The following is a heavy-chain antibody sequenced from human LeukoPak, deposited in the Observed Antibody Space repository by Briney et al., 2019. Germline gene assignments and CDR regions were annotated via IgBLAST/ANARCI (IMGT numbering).Heavy chain of an antibody. CDR3: GKDPNGNFIGAFDF. CDR1: RFAFHNYA. J-gene: IGHJ3*01. V-gene: IGHV3-23*01. CDR2: ISVDGGDI. Sequence: GGSLRLSCGASRFAFHNYAMTWIRQAPERGLEWVSSISVDGGDIKYTDSAKGRFTISRDNSKGTLYLQMDSLRVEDTAVYYCGKDPNGNFIGAFDFWGQGTMVTVSS. D-gene: IGHD4-23*01.